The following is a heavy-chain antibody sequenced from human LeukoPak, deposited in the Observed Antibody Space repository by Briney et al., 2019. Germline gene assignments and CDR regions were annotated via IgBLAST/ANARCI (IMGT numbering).Heavy chain of an antibody. J-gene: IGHJ4*02. Sequence: SETLSLTCTVSGYSINSGYYWGWIRQPPGKGLEWIGSIYHSGSYYNPSLKSRVTISMDTSKNQFSLKVSSVTAADTAVYYCARRDGYNRAFDYWGQGTLVTVSS. CDR1: GYSINSGYY. CDR2: IYHSGS. D-gene: IGHD5-24*01. V-gene: IGHV4-38-2*02. CDR3: ARRDGYNRAFDY.